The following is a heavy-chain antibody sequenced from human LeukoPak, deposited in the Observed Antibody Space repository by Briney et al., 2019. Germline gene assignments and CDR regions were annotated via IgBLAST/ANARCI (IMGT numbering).Heavy chain of an antibody. CDR2: INTYTRNP. D-gene: IGHD2-21*02. CDR3: ARQVGTASSHDFGH. J-gene: IGHJ4*01. V-gene: IGHV7-4-1*02. CDR1: GYTFTTYV. Sequence: ASVKVSCKASGYTFTTYVLNWVRQAPGQGFEWMGFINTYTRNPTYAQGFTGRFVFSLDTSVSTAYLQISNLKAEDTAAYYCARQVGTASSHDFGHWGHGTLVTVSS.